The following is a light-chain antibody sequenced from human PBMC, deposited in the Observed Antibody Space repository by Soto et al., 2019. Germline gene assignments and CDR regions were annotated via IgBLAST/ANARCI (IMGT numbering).Light chain of an antibody. V-gene: IGKV1-12*01. Sequence: DIQLTQSPSSLSASVGDRVTITCRASQGVSKWLAWYQQKPGKAPILLIHGASNLQTGVTSRFSGSGSGTDFVLSITSLQPEDIATDFCQQANSFPLTCGQGTRLDIK. CDR2: GAS. CDR3: QQANSFPLT. CDR1: QGVSKW. J-gene: IGKJ5*01.